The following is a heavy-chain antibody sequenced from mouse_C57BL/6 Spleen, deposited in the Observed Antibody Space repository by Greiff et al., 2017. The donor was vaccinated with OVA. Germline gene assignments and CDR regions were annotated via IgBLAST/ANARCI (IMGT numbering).Heavy chain of an antibody. CDR2: IDPENGDT. D-gene: IGHD2-2*01. J-gene: IGHJ3*01. CDR3: TTYYGYGWFAY. Sequence: VQLQQSGAELVRPGASVKLSCTASGFNIKDDYMHWVKQRPEQGLEWIGWIDPENGDTEYASKFQGKAPITADTSSNTAYLQLSSLTSEDTAVYYCTTYYGYGWFAYWGQGTLVTVSA. V-gene: IGHV14-4*01. CDR1: GFNIKDDY.